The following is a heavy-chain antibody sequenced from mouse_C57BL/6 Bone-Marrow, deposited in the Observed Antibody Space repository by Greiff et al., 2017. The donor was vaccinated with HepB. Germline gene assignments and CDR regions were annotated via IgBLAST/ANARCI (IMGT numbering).Heavy chain of an antibody. CDR3: ARTRFLYYGNPGAY. CDR1: GYTFTSYG. CDR2: IYPRSGNT. J-gene: IGHJ3*01. Sequence: VQLQQSGAELARPGASVKLSCKASGYTFTSYGISWVKQRTGQGLEWIGEIYPRSGNTSYNEKFKGKATLTADKSSSTAYMELRSLTSEDSAVYFCARTRFLYYGNPGAYWGQGTLVTVSA. V-gene: IGHV1-81*01. D-gene: IGHD2-1*01.